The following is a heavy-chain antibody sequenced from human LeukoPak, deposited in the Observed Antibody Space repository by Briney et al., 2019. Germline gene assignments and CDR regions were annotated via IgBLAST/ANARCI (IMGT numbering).Heavy chain of an antibody. D-gene: IGHD2/OR15-2a*01. CDR2: IGATDDST. CDR3: ARENIFDF. CDR1: GFTFSSYA. V-gene: IGHV3-23*01. Sequence: PGGSLRLSCAASGFTFSSYAMSWVRQAPGKGPEWVSAIGATDDSTYYADSVKGRFTISRDNSRNTVYLQMNSLRVADTALYFCARENIFDFWGQGTLVTVSS. J-gene: IGHJ4*02.